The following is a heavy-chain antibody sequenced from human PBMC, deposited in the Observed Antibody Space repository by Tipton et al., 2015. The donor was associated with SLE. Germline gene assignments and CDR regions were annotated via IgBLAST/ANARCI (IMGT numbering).Heavy chain of an antibody. J-gene: IGHJ4*02. Sequence: GSLRLSCAASGFTFSSYGMHWVRQAPGKGLEWVANIKRDGTEKYYADSVRGRFAISRDNAKNSLYLQMNNLRADDTAVYYCAREGGSYTAFDYWGQGTLVTVSS. D-gene: IGHD1-26*01. CDR1: GFTFSSYG. CDR3: AREGGSYTAFDY. CDR2: IKRDGTEK. V-gene: IGHV3-7*03.